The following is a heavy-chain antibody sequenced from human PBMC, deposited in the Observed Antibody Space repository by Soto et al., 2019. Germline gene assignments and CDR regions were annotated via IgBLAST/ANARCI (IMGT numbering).Heavy chain of an antibody. V-gene: IGHV1-24*01. CDR3: ATGRIVVVPAASVLNY. Sequence: ASVKVSCKVSGYTLTELSMHWVRQAPGKGLEWMGGFDPEDGETIYAQKFQGRVTMTEDTSTDTAYMELSSLRSEDTAVYYCATGRIVVVPAASVLNYWGQGTLVTVSS. D-gene: IGHD2-2*01. J-gene: IGHJ4*02. CDR2: FDPEDGET. CDR1: GYTLTELS.